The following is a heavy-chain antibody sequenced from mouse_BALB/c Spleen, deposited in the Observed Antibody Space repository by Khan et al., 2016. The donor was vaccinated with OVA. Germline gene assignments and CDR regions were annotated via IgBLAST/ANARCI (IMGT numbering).Heavy chain of an antibody. J-gene: IGHJ3*01. V-gene: IGHV1S135*01. CDR3: SRRAFGY. CDR2: IDPFNGST. Sequence: VQLQQSGPELMKPGASVNISCKASGYSFTSYYIHWVKQSHGKSLEWIGYIDPFNGSTGYNQKFKGKATLTVDKSSSTAYMQSNSLTSEDSAVYDCSRRAFGYWGQGTLVTVSA. CDR1: GYSFTSYY. D-gene: IGHD3-3*01.